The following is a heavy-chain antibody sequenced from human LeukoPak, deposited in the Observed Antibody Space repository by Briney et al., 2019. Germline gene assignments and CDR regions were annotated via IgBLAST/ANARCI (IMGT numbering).Heavy chain of an antibody. D-gene: IGHD3-3*01. Sequence: GGSLRLSCAASGFTLEDYAMTWVRQAPGKGLEWVSGINWNGLSRGYADSVKGRFTISRDNAKSSLYLQMNNLRVDDTAFYYCARAYKTKTFYDFWSGYYDRWGQGILVTVSS. J-gene: IGHJ5*02. CDR2: INWNGLSR. V-gene: IGHV3-20*04. CDR1: GFTLEDYA. CDR3: ARAYKTKTFYDFWSGYYDR.